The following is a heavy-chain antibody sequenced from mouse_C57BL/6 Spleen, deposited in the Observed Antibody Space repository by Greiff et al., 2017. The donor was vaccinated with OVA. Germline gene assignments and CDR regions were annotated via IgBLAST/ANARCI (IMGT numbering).Heavy chain of an antibody. Sequence: QVQLQQSGAELVKPGASVKISCKASGYTFTDYYINWVKQRPGQGLEWIGKIGPGSGSTYYNEKFKGKATLTADKSSSTAYMQLSSLTSEDSAVYFCARWVYYYGSSPYWYFGVWGTGTTVTVSS. J-gene: IGHJ1*03. CDR2: IGPGSGST. CDR3: ARWVYYYGSSPYWYFGV. D-gene: IGHD1-1*01. CDR1: GYTFTDYY. V-gene: IGHV1-77*01.